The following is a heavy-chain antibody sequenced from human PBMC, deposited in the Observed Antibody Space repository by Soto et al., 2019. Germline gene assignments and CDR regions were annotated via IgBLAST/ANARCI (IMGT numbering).Heavy chain of an antibody. CDR2: IYYSGST. Sequence: PSETLSLTCTVSGCSISSSSYYWGWIRQPPGKGLEWIGSIYYSGSTYYNPSLKSRVTISVNTSKNQFSLKLSSVTAADTAVYYCARRFSSSWYTYYYYGMDVWGQGTTVT. D-gene: IGHD6-13*01. V-gene: IGHV4-39*01. CDR3: ARRFSSSWYTYYYYGMDV. J-gene: IGHJ6*02. CDR1: GCSISSSSYY.